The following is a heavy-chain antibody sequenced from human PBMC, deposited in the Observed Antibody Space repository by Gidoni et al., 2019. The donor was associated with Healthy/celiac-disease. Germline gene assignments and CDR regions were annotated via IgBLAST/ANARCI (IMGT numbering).Heavy chain of an antibody. J-gene: IGHJ4*02. CDR2: IFSNDEK. V-gene: IGHV2-26*01. CDR3: ARINLHDFWSGYPLDY. D-gene: IGHD3-3*01. CDR1: GFSLSHARMG. Sequence: QVTFKESGPVLVKPTATLTLTCTVSGFSLSHARMGVSWIRQPPGKALEWLAHIFSNDEKSYSTSLKSRLTISKETSKSQVVLTMTNKDPVETATYYCARINLHDFWSGYPLDYWGQGTLVTVSS.